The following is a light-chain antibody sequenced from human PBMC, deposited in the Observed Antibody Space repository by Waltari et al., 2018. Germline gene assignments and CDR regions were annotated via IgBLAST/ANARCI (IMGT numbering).Light chain of an antibody. V-gene: IGKV3-11*01. Sequence: EIVLTQSPATLSFFPGERATLSCRASQSVSRYMAWYQQKPGQAPRLLIYDISNRATGIPARFSGSGSGSDFTLTISSLEPEDFAVYYCHQHNNWPYTFGQGTKLEI. J-gene: IGKJ2*01. CDR1: QSVSRY. CDR2: DIS. CDR3: HQHNNWPYT.